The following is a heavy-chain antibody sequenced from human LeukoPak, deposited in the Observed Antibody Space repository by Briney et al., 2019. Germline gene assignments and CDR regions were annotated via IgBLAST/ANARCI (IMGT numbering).Heavy chain of an antibody. J-gene: IGHJ4*02. CDR1: GFTVSSDS. CDR3: ARRAGAYSHPYDY. V-gene: IGHV3-53*01. D-gene: IGHD4/OR15-4a*01. CDR2: IYSGGST. Sequence: GGSLRLPCTVSGFTVSSDSMSWVRQAPGKGLEWVSFIYSGGSTHYSDSVKGRFTISTDNSKNTPYLQMNSLRAEDTAVYYCARRAGAYSHPYDYWGQGTLVTVSS.